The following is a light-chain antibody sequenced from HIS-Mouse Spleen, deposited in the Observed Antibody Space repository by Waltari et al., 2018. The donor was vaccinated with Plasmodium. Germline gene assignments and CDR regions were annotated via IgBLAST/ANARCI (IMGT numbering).Light chain of an antibody. V-gene: IGLV2-23*01. CDR3: CSYAGSSTLV. J-gene: IGLJ2*01. CDR2: EGS. Sequence: QSALTQPASVSGSPGQSITISCTGTSSDVGSYNLVSWYQQHPGKAPKLMLYEGSKRPSGFSKRFAGSKSGNTASLTIAGLQAEDEADYYCCSYAGSSTLVFGGGTKLTVL. CDR1: SSDVGSYNL.